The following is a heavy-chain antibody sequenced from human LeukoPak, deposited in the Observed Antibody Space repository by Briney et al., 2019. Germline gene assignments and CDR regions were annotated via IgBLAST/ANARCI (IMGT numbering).Heavy chain of an antibody. Sequence: PGGSLRLSCAASGFTFSSYSMNWVRQAPGKGLEWVSFISSSSGSIYYADSVKGRITISRDNAKNSLYLQMNSLRAEDTAVYYCARPVVPAAALAENWFDPWGQGTLVTVSS. D-gene: IGHD2-2*01. CDR1: GFTFSSYS. V-gene: IGHV3-48*04. J-gene: IGHJ5*02. CDR2: ISSSSGSI. CDR3: ARPVVPAAALAENWFDP.